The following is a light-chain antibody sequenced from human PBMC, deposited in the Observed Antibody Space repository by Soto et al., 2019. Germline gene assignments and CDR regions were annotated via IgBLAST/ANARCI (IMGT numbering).Light chain of an antibody. Sequence: QAVVTQEPSLTVSPGGTVTLTCGSSTGAVTSGHYPYWFQQKPGQAPRTLIYDTTNKHSWTPARFSGSLLGGKAALTLSGVQPEDEADYYCLLYYGGSYVFGAGTKLTVL. J-gene: IGLJ1*01. V-gene: IGLV7-46*01. CDR2: DTT. CDR3: LLYYGGSYV. CDR1: TGAVTSGHY.